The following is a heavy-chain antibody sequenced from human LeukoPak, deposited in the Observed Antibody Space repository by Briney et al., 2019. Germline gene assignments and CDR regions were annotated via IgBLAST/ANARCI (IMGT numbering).Heavy chain of an antibody. Sequence: GGSLRLSCAASGFTFSSYGMHWVRQAPGKGLEWVAFIRYDGSNKYYADSVKGRFTISRDNSKNTLYLQMNSLRAEDTAVYYCAKDRATIIAAAGTLGSWSQGTLVTVSS. CDR3: AKDRATIIAAAGTLGS. V-gene: IGHV3-30*02. CDR1: GFTFSSYG. D-gene: IGHD6-13*01. CDR2: IRYDGSNK. J-gene: IGHJ4*02.